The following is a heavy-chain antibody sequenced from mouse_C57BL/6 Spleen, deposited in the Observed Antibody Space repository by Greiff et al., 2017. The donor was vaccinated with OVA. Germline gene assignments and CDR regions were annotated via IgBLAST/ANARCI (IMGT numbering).Heavy chain of an antibody. V-gene: IGHV14-4*01. CDR3: TTSGTDFDV. J-gene: IGHJ1*03. CDR2: IDPGNGDT. CDR1: GFTITDDY. D-gene: IGHD4-1*01. Sequence: EVQLQQSGAGLVRPGASVKLSCTASGFTITDDYMHWVKQRPEQGLEWIGLIDPGNGDTEYASKFQGKATITTHTPSNTAYLQLSSLTSEDTAVYYCTTSGTDFDVWGTGTTVTVSS.